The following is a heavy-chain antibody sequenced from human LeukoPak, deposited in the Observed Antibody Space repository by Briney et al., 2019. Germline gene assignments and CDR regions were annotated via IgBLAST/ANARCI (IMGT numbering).Heavy chain of an antibody. V-gene: IGHV4-31*03. CDR3: ARAATYSYGLFDY. J-gene: IGHJ4*02. D-gene: IGHD5-18*01. CDR1: GVSTSSGAYF. CDR2: ISYSGST. Sequence: SQTLSLTCTVSGVSTSSGAYFWSWIRQDPGKGLEWIGYISYSGSTNYNPSLMSRVTISVDTSKNHFSLKLTSVTAADTAVYYCARAATYSYGLFDYWGQGTLVTVSS.